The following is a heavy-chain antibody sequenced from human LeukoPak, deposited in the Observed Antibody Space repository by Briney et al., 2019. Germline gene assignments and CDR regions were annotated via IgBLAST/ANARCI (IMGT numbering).Heavy chain of an antibody. V-gene: IGHV1-2*02. Sequence: ASVKVSCQASGYTFTGYYMHWVRQAPGQGLEWMGWINPNSGGTNYAQKFQGRVTMTRDTSISTAYMELSRLRSDDTAVYYCARHYYHSSGYYYYTFDYWGQGTLVTVSS. CDR1: GYTFTGYY. CDR2: INPNSGGT. D-gene: IGHD3-22*01. CDR3: ARHYYHSSGYYYYTFDY. J-gene: IGHJ4*02.